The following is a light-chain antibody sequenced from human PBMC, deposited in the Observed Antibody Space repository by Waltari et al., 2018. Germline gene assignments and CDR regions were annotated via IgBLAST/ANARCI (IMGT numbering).Light chain of an antibody. CDR2: VAS. J-gene: IGKJ1*01. CDR1: QSVGNN. Sequence: EIVMTQSPATLSVSPGERVTLSCRASQSVGNNLAWYQQKPGQAPRLLIYVASTRATGIPPRVSGSGSGTEFSLSISSLQSEDFGVYYCQQYNNWPPWTFGQGTRVEIK. V-gene: IGKV3-15*01. CDR3: QQYNNWPPWT.